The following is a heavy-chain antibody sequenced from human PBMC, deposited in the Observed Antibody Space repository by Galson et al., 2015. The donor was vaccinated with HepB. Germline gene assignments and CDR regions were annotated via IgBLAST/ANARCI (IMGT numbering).Heavy chain of an antibody. D-gene: IGHD6-6*01. CDR3: ARGRAAQGYYYYYMDV. V-gene: IGHV5-51*03. J-gene: IGHJ6*03. CDR1: GYSFTSYW. CDR2: IYPGDSDT. Sequence: QSGAEVKKPGESLKISCKGSGYSFTSYWIGWVRQMPGKGLEWMGIIYPGDSDTRYSPSFQGQVTISADKSISTAYLQWSSLKASDTAMYYCARGRAAQGYYYYYMDVWGKGTTVTVSS.